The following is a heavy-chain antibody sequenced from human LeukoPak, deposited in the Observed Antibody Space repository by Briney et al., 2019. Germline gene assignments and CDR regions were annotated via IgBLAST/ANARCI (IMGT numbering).Heavy chain of an antibody. Sequence: PGGSLRLSCVASGFTVSSNYMSWVRQAPGKGLVWVSRIKSDGSSTSYADSVKGRFTISRDNAKNTLYLQMNSLRAEDTAIYYCAKDNSPGWFGPWGQGTLVTVSS. D-gene: IGHD4-11*01. CDR3: AKDNSPGWFGP. CDR2: IKSDGSST. CDR1: GFTVSSNY. J-gene: IGHJ5*02. V-gene: IGHV3-74*01.